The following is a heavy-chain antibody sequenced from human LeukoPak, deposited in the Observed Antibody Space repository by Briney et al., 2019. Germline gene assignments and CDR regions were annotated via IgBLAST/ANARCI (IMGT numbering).Heavy chain of an antibody. J-gene: IGHJ6*01. CDR2: INHSGST. CDR3: ARGKNKYCSSTSCYIGRVVGGYYYYCRDV. Sequence: SETLSLTCAVYGGSFSGYYWSWIRQPPGTGVEWLGEINHSGSTNYNPSLQSRVTRSVETSKNQFSLKLSSVTAADTDVYYCARGKNKYCSSTSCYIGRVVGGYYYYCRDVGGQGTRDTVSS. V-gene: IGHV4-34*01. D-gene: IGHD2-2*02. CDR1: GGSFSGYY.